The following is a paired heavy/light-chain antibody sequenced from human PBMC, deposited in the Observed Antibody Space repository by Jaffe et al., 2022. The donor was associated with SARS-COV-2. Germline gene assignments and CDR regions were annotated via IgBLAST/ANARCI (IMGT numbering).Light chain of an antibody. J-gene: IGLJ1*01. CDR1: NIGSKS. CDR2: YDS. CDR3: QVWDSSSDNYV. Sequence: SYVLTQPPSVSVAPGQTARITCGGNNIGSKSVHWYQQKPGQAPVLVIYYDSDRPSGIPERFSGSNSGNMATLTISRVEAGDEADYYCQVWDSSSDNYVFGTGTKVTVL. V-gene: IGLV3-21*04.
Heavy chain of an antibody. Sequence: EVQLVESGGGLVQPGRSLRLSCAASGFTFDDSAMHWVRQPPGKGLEWVSGITWNSGILGYADSVKGRFTISRDNARNSLYLQMNSLRDEDTALYYCVKDSSRDYGGSDFWGQGTLVTVSS. CDR2: ITWNSGIL. D-gene: IGHD3-10*01. CDR3: VKDSSRDYGGSDF. J-gene: IGHJ4*02. V-gene: IGHV3-9*01. CDR1: GFTFDDSA.